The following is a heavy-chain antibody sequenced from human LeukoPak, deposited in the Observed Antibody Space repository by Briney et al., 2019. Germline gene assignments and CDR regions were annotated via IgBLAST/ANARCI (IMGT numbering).Heavy chain of an antibody. D-gene: IGHD3-10*02. CDR3: ARMPMFPSTGPYYYGMDV. CDR1: GYTFTSYY. J-gene: IGHJ6*02. Sequence: ASVKVSCKASGYTFTSYYMHWVRQAPGQGLEWMGIINPSGGSTSYAQKFQGRVTMTRDTSTSTVYMELSSLRSEDTAVYYCARMPMFPSTGPYYYGMDVWGQGTTVTVSS. V-gene: IGHV1-46*01. CDR2: INPSGGST.